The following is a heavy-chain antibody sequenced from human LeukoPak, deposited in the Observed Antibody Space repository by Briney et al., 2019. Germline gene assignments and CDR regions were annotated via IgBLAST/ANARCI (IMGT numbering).Heavy chain of an antibody. CDR2: IYYSGST. D-gene: IGHD2-21*02. Sequence: PSETLSLTCTVSGGSISSYYWSWIRQPPGKGLEWIGYIYYSGSTNYNPSLKSRVTISVDTSKNQFSLKLSSVTAADTAVYYCARDLSPVVTRVAFDIWGQGTKVTVSS. CDR1: GGSISSYY. V-gene: IGHV4-59*12. J-gene: IGHJ3*02. CDR3: ARDLSPVVTRVAFDI.